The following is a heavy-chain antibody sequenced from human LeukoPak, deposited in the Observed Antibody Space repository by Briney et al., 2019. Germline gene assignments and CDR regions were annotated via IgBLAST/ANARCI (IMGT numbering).Heavy chain of an antibody. CDR1: GFTFSSYS. J-gene: IGHJ4*02. D-gene: IGHD3-22*01. CDR3: ARRATPYYDQGLYYFDY. CDR2: ISSSSSYI. Sequence: GGSLRLSCAASGFTFSSYSMNWVRQAPGKGLEWVSSISSSSSYIYYADSVKGRFTISRDNAKNSLYLQMNSLRAEDTAVYYCARRATPYYDQGLYYFDYWGQGTLVTVSP. V-gene: IGHV3-21*01.